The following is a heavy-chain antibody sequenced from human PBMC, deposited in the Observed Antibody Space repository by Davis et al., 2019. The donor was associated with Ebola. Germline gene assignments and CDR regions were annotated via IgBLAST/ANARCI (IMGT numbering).Heavy chain of an antibody. CDR2: INHSGST. J-gene: IGHJ6*02. V-gene: IGHV4-34*01. CDR3: ARARIVLMVYGPYYYYYGMDV. CDR1: GGSFSGYY. D-gene: IGHD2-8*01. Sequence: SETLSLTCAVYGGSFSGYYWSWIRQPPGKGLEWIGEINHSGSTNYNPSPKSRVTISVDTSKNQFSLKLSSVTAADTAVYYCARARIVLMVYGPYYYYYGMDVWGQGTTVTVSS.